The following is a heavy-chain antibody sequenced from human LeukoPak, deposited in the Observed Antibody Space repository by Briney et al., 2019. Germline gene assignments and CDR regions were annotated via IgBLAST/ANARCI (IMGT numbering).Heavy chain of an antibody. Sequence: SETLSLTCSVSGASISSSDNWWAWLRQSPGMGLEWIGSIYHSGSIYYNPSLKSRLTISVETSRNQFSLRLNSLTAAETAVYYWAREIARSLWAFDSWGQGSLATVTS. J-gene: IGHJ4*02. V-gene: IGHV4-39*02. CDR1: GASISSSDNW. CDR2: IYHSGSI. CDR3: AREIARSLWAFDS. D-gene: IGHD1-26*01.